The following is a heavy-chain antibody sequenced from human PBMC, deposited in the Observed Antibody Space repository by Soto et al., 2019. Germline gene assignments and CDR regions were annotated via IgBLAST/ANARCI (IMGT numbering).Heavy chain of an antibody. D-gene: IGHD4-17*01. Sequence: SETLSLTCTVSGGSISSGDYYWSWIRQPPGKGLEWIGYIYYSGSTYYNPSLKSRVTISVGTSKNQFSLKLTSVTAADTAVYYCAREGGYGEVSGYWGQGTLVTV. CDR3: AREGGYGEVSGY. V-gene: IGHV4-30-4*01. CDR1: GGSISSGDYY. CDR2: IYYSGST. J-gene: IGHJ4*02.